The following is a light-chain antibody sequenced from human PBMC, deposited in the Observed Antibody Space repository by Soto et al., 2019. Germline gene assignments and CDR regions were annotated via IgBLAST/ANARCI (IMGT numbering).Light chain of an antibody. J-gene: IGKJ1*01. V-gene: IGKV3-20*01. CDR3: QQYGDSPWT. CDR2: GAS. CDR1: QSVTNSF. Sequence: ETAVAQSPGTLSLSPGERATLSCRASQSVTNSFLAWYQQKPGQAPRLLIYGASRRATGIPDRFSGSGSGTDFTLTISRLEPEDFAVYYCQQYGDSPWTFGQGTKVDIK.